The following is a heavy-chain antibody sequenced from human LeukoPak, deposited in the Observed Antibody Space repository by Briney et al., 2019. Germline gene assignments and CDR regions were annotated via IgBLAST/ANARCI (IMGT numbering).Heavy chain of an antibody. D-gene: IGHD2-15*01. Sequence: GGSLRLSCAASGFTFSSYAMTWVRQAPGKGLEWVSVIYSGGSTYYADSVKGRFTISRDNAKNSLYLQMNSLRAEDTALYYCAREDQPRGTFDYWGQGILVTVSS. CDR2: IYSGGST. V-gene: IGHV3-23*03. CDR3: AREDQPRGTFDY. J-gene: IGHJ4*02. CDR1: GFTFSSYA.